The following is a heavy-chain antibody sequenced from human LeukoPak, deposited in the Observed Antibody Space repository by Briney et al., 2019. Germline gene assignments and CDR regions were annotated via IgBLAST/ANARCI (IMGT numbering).Heavy chain of an antibody. CDR1: GFTFSSYA. D-gene: IGHD4-17*01. Sequence: GGSLRLSCAASGFTFSSYAMSWVRQAPGKGLEWVSAISGSGGSTYCADSVKGRFTISRDNSKNTLYLQMNSLRAEDTAVYYCAKPDYGDYVGYWGQGTLVTVSS. CDR3: AKPDYGDYVGY. CDR2: ISGSGGST. J-gene: IGHJ4*02. V-gene: IGHV3-23*01.